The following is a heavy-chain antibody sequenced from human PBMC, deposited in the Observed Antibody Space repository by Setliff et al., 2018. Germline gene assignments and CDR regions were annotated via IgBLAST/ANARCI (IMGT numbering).Heavy chain of an antibody. J-gene: IGHJ6*02. Sequence: VASVKVSCKASGYTFTGYYMHWVRQAPGQGLEWMGGIIPILGIANYAQKLQGRVTMTTDTSTSTAYMELRSLRSDDTAVYYCARDPREGDYGDSYAAYYYYGMDVWGQGTTVTVSS. CDR1: GYTFTGYY. D-gene: IGHD4-17*01. V-gene: IGHV1-18*04. CDR2: IIPILGIA. CDR3: ARDPREGDYGDSYAAYYYYGMDV.